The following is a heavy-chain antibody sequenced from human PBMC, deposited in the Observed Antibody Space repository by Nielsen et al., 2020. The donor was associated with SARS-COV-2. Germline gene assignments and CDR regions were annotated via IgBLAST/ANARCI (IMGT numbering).Heavy chain of an antibody. CDR1: DFTFSDYS. CDR3: AVGYGDYDWYFDL. CDR2: IDFSSKYI. Sequence: ESLKISCAASDFTFSDYSMNWVRQAPGKGLEWVSSIDFSSKYIFYADSVRGRFTISRDNTRKSLFLQMNSLRAEDTALYHCAVGYGDYDWYFDLWGRGTLVTVSS. J-gene: IGHJ2*01. V-gene: IGHV3-21*04. D-gene: IGHD4-17*01.